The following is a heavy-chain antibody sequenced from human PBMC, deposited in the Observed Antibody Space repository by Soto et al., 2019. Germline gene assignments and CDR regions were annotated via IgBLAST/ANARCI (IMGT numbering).Heavy chain of an antibody. CDR3: ARDDVLCEGGRCYGVPLEV. CDR1: GFTVSSKY. CDR2: IQSAGPT. V-gene: IGHV3-66*01. Sequence: EVHLVESGGGLVQPGGSLRLSCAASGFTVSSKYMSWVRQAPGKGLEWVSLIQSAGPTYYADSVKGRFTISRDTSENTLHLQMDSLRAEDTAVYYCARDDVLCEGGRCYGVPLEVWGKGTTVTVSS. J-gene: IGHJ6*04. D-gene: IGHD2-15*01.